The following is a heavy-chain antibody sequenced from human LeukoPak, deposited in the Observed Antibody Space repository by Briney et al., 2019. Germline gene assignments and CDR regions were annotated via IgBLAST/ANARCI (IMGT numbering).Heavy chain of an antibody. Sequence: GGSLRLSCAASGFTFSNYNMDWVRQAPGKGLEWVSSISDSGSNAYYTDSVKGRFTISRDNAKNSLYLQMNSLRAEDTAVYYCAKEGRSSTPGYWGQGTLVTVSS. J-gene: IGHJ4*02. CDR2: ISDSGSNA. V-gene: IGHV3-21*01. CDR1: GFTFSNYN. CDR3: AKEGRSSTPGY. D-gene: IGHD6-6*01.